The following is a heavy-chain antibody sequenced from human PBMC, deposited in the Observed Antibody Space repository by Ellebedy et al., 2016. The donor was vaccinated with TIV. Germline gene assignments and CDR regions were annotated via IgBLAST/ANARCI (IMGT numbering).Heavy chain of an antibody. CDR2: ISYDGSNK. CDR3: AAGLGPMERLDY. CDR1: GFTFSSYG. Sequence: PGGSLRLSCGASGFTFSSYGMHWVRQAPGKGLEWVAVISYDGSNKYYADSVKGRFTISRDNSKNTLYLQMNSLRAEDTAVYYCAAGLGPMERLDYWGQGTLVTVSS. J-gene: IGHJ4*02. D-gene: IGHD1-1*01. V-gene: IGHV3-30*06.